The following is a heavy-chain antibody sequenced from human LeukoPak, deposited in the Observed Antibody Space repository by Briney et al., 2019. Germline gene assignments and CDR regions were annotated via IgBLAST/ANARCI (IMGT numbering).Heavy chain of an antibody. CDR2: INWNGGST. J-gene: IGHJ4*02. CDR3: ARDLGINYYDSSGVAGYFDY. V-gene: IGHV3-20*04. CDR1: GFTFSSYW. Sequence: PGGSLRLSCAASGFTFSSYWMSWVRQAPGKGLEWVSGINWNGGSTGYADSVKGRFTISRDNAKNSLYLQMNSLRAEDTAVYYCARDLGINYYDSSGVAGYFDYWGQGTLVTVSS. D-gene: IGHD3-22*01.